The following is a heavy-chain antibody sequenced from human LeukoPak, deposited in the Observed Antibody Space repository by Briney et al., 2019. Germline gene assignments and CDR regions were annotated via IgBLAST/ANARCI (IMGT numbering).Heavy chain of an antibody. V-gene: IGHV4-34*01. D-gene: IGHD3-22*01. CDR3: ARGPTLYYYDSSGYRPEFDY. J-gene: IGHJ4*02. CDR1: GFTFRSYS. Sequence: GSLRLSCAASGFTFRSYSMTWIRQPPGKGLEWIGEINHSGSTNYNPSLKSRVTISVDTSKNQFSLKLSSVTAADTAVYYCARGPTLYYYDSSGYRPEFDYWGQGTLVTVSS. CDR2: INHSGST.